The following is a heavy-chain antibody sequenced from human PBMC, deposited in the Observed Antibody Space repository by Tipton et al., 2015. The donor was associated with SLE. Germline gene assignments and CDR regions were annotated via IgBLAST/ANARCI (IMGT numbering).Heavy chain of an antibody. Sequence: TLSLTCTVSGGSISSSGYYWSWIRQPPGKGLEWIGEINHSGSTNYNPSLKSRVTISVDTSKNQFSLKLSSVTAADTAVYYCARGPEGYFDYWGQGTLVTVSS. J-gene: IGHJ4*02. CDR3: ARGPEGYFDY. CDR1: GGSISSSGYY. V-gene: IGHV4-39*07. CDR2: INHSGST.